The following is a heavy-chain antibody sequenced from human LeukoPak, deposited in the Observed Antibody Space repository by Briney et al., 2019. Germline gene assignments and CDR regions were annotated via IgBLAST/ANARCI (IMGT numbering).Heavy chain of an antibody. CDR2: IYYSGST. CDR1: GGSISSSSYY. V-gene: IGHV4-39*01. D-gene: IGHD1-26*01. CDR3: ASRKTLVGSTGC. Sequence: SETLSLTCTVSGGSISSSSYYWGWIRQPPGKGLESIGSIYYSGSTYYNPSLKSRVTISVDTSKNQFSLKLSSVTAADTAVYYCASRKTLVGSTGCWGQGALVTVSS. J-gene: IGHJ4*02.